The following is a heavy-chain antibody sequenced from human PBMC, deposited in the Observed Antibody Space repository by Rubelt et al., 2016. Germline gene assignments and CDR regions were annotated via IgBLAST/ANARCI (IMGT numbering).Heavy chain of an antibody. V-gene: IGHV3-48*04. D-gene: IGHD4-11*01. CDR2: IIGPTNV. Sequence: EVQLLESGGGLVQPGGSLRLSCAASGFTFRTYAMTWVRQAPGKGLQWVSHIIGPTNVFYTDSVKGRFTISRDNAKHSLYLQMDSLRAEDTAIYYCARMTTKWIDFWGQGTLVTVSS. J-gene: IGHJ4*02. CDR3: ARMTTKWIDF. CDR1: GFTFRTYA.